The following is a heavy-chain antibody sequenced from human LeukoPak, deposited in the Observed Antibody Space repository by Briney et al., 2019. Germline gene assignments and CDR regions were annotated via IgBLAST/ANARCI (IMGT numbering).Heavy chain of an antibody. D-gene: IGHD3-22*01. CDR1: GFTFSSYA. J-gene: IGHJ4*02. CDR3: AKDFLLYYYDSSGYTDY. Sequence: GGSLRLSCAASGFTFSSYAMSWVRQAPGKGLEWVSAISGSGGNTYYADSVKGRFTISRDNSKNTLYLQMNSLRAEDTAVYYCAKDFLLYYYDSSGYTDYWGQGTLVTVSS. CDR2: ISGSGGNT. V-gene: IGHV3-23*01.